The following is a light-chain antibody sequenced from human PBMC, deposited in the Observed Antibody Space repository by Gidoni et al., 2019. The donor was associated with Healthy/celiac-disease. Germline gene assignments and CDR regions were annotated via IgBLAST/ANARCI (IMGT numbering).Light chain of an antibody. J-gene: IGLJ1*01. CDR1: SSDVGGYNY. V-gene: IGLV2-14*01. CDR2: EVS. Sequence: QSALTQPASVSGSPGQSITISCTGTSSDVGGYNYVYWYQQHPVKAPKLMIYEVSNRPSGVSNRFSGSKSGNTAALTISGLQAEDEADYYCSSYTSSSTRVFGTGTKVTVL. CDR3: SSYTSSSTRV.